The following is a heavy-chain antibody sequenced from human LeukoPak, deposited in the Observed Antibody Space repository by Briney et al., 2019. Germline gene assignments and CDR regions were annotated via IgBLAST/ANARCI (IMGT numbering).Heavy chain of an antibody. CDR3: ARVNCGGDCYSNYYYYGMDV. V-gene: IGHV4-59*01. CDR2: IYYSGST. D-gene: IGHD2-21*02. Sequence: SETLSLTCTVSGGSISSYYWSWIRQPPGKGLEWIWYIYYSGSTNYNPSLKSRVTISVDTSKNQFSLKLSSVTAADTAVYYCARVNCGGDCYSNYYYYGMDVWGQGTTVTVSS. CDR1: GGSISSYY. J-gene: IGHJ6*02.